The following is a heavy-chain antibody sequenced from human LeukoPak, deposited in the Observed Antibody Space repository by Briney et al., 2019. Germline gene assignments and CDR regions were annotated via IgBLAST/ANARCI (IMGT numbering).Heavy chain of an antibody. D-gene: IGHD6-13*01. CDR3: ARGPIVGVGTGFDY. Sequence: SETLSLTCTVPGGSISSYYWSWIRQPAGKGLEWIGRIYSSGNTNYNPSLKSRVTMSVDTSKNHFSLELNSVTAADTAVYYCARGPIVGVGTGFDYWGQGTLVTVSS. V-gene: IGHV4-4*07. J-gene: IGHJ4*02. CDR1: GGSISSYY. CDR2: IYSSGNT.